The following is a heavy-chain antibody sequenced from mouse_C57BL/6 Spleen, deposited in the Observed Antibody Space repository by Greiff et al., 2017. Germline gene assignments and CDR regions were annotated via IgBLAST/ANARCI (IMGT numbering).Heavy chain of an antibody. Sequence: QVHVKQPGAELVRPGTSVKLSCKASGYTFTSYWMHWVKQRPGQGLEWIGVIDPSDSYTNYNQKFKGKATLTVDTSSSPAYMQLSSLTSEGSAVYYCARCRGSSCGYFDVWGTGTTVTVSS. CDR1: GYTFTSYW. CDR2: IDPSDSYT. V-gene: IGHV1-59*01. J-gene: IGHJ1*03. D-gene: IGHD1-1*01. CDR3: ARCRGSSCGYFDV.